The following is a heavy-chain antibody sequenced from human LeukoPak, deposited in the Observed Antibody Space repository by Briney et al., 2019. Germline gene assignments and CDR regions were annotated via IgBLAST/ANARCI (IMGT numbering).Heavy chain of an antibody. Sequence: GGSLRLSCTASGFTFSTYGMHWVRQAPGKGLEWVTLISYDGSTKYYSDSVKGRFTLSRDNSKNTLYLQMNSLRAEDTAVYYCARDLRGSGNYPLDYWGQGTLVTVSS. CDR3: ARDLRGSGNYPLDY. CDR2: ISYDGSTK. CDR1: GFTFSTYG. J-gene: IGHJ4*02. V-gene: IGHV3-30*03. D-gene: IGHD3-10*01.